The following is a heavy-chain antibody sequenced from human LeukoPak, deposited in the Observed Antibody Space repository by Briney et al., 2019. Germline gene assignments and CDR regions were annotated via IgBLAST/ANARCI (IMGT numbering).Heavy chain of an antibody. CDR1: GGSVSSGSYY. J-gene: IGHJ4*02. V-gene: IGHV4-61*01. Sequence: SETLSLTCTVSGGSVSSGSYYWSWIRQPPGKGLEWIGYIYYSGSTNYNPSLKSRVTISVDTSKNQFSLKLSSVTAADTAVYYCARGGGITMIVESDSFFDYWGQGTLDTVSS. D-gene: IGHD3-22*01. CDR2: IYYSGST. CDR3: ARGGGITMIVESDSFFDY.